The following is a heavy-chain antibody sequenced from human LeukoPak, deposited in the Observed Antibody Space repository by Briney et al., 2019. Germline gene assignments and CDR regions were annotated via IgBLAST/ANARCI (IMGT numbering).Heavy chain of an antibody. CDR3: ARCLNTYYYDNSGYSPEHYYMDV. D-gene: IGHD3-22*01. J-gene: IGHJ6*03. V-gene: IGHV4-4*07. CDR1: GDSISYYY. CDR2: IYASGSS. Sequence: SETLSLTCTVSGDSISYYYWSWVRQPAGKGLEWIGRIYASGSSNYNPSLKSRITMSVDTSKNQFSLKLSSVTAADTAVYYCARCLNTYYYDNSGYSPEHYYMDVWGKGTTVIVSS.